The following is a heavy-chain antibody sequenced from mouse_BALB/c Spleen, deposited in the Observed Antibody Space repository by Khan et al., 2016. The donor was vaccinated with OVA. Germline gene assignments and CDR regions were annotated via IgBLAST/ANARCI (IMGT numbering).Heavy chain of an antibody. CDR3: ARGGYGGFAY. CDR2: IFPGSVST. D-gene: IGHD2-2*01. CDR1: GYTFSSYW. J-gene: IGHJ3*01. V-gene: IGHV1-9*01. Sequence: QVQLKQSGGDLMKPGASVKISCKATGYTFSSYWIEWVKQRPGHGLEWIGQIFPGSVSTTYNEKFKGKATFTADKSSNTAYMQLSSLTSEDSADYYCARGGYGGFAYWGQGTLVTVSA.